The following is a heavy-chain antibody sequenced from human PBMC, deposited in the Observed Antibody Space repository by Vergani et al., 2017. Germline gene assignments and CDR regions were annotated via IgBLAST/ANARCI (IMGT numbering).Heavy chain of an antibody. J-gene: IGHJ4*01. CDR1: GFTVSSNY. D-gene: IGHD2-2*01. CDR2: IYSGGST. Sequence: EVQLVESGGGLVQPGGSLRLSCAASGFTVSSNYMSWVRQAPGKGLEWVSVIYSGGSTYYADSVKGRFTISRDNSKDTLYLQMNSLRAEDTAVYYCARRGRYCSSTSCSDPLYYFDYWGQGTLVTVSS. V-gene: IGHV3-66*01. CDR3: ARRGRYCSSTSCSDPLYYFDY.